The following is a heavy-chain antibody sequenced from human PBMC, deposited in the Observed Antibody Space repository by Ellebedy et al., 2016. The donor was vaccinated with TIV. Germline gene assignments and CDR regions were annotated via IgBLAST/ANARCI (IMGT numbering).Heavy chain of an antibody. CDR3: VRDRGRPDSFDL. Sequence: PGGSLRLSCATSGFNFRSYWMHWVRQAPGKGLAWVSHVNGDESTTVYADSVKGRFTIPKDIAKSTLFLQMNSLRAEDTAVYYCVRDRGRPDSFDLWGRGTMVIVSS. J-gene: IGHJ3*01. V-gene: IGHV3-74*01. CDR1: GFNFRSYW. CDR2: VNGDESTT.